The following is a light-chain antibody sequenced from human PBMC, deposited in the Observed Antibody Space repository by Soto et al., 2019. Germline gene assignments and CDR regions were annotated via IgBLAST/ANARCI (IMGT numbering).Light chain of an antibody. Sequence: DIQMTQSPSTLSASVGDRVTITCRASQSISSWLAWYQQKPGKAPKLLIYKASSLESGVPSRFSGSGSGTEFTLTISSLQRDDFATYYCQQCNIYRGTFGQGTKVEIK. CDR2: KAS. CDR1: QSISSW. J-gene: IGKJ1*01. CDR3: QQCNIYRGT. V-gene: IGKV1-5*03.